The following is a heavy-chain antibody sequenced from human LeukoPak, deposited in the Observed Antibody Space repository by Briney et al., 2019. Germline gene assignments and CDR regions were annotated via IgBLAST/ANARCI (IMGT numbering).Heavy chain of an antibody. CDR3: ARERGGYDPFDY. CDR2: ISSSSSYI. V-gene: IGHV3-21*01. CDR1: GFTFSSYS. Sequence: GGSLRLSCAASGFTFSSYSMNWVRQAPGKGLEWVSSISSSSSYIYYADSVKGRSTISRDNAKNSLYLQMNSLRAEDTAVYYCARERGGYDPFDYWGQGTLVTVSS. J-gene: IGHJ4*02. D-gene: IGHD5-12*01.